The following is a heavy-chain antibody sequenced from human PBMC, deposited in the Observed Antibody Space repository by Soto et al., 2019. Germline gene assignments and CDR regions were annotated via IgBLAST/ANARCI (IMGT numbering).Heavy chain of an antibody. D-gene: IGHD6-19*01. V-gene: IGHV1-46*01. J-gene: IGHJ6*02. Sequence: QVDLVQSGAEVKKPGASVTISCKASGSAITRYYIHWVRQAPGRGLEWLGIINPGGGSASYAQKFQYRVTIDKDTSTGKVYMDMRSLRTEDTAVYYCARDTSGWSLNGLDVWGQGTTVNVSS. CDR2: INPGGGSA. CDR1: GSAITRYY. CDR3: ARDTSGWSLNGLDV.